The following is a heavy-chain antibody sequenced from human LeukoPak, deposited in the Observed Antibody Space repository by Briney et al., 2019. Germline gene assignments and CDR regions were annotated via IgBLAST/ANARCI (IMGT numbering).Heavy chain of an antibody. CDR1: GGSISSSSYY. V-gene: IGHV4-39*01. CDR2: IYYSGST. CDR3: ATAQMVRGVTINWFDP. D-gene: IGHD3-10*01. Sequence: SETLSLTCTVSGGSISSSSYYWGWIRPPPGKGLEWIGSIYYSGSTYYNPSLKSRVTISVDTSKNQFSLKLSSVTAADTAVYYCATAQMVRGVTINWFDPWGQGTLVTVSS. J-gene: IGHJ5*02.